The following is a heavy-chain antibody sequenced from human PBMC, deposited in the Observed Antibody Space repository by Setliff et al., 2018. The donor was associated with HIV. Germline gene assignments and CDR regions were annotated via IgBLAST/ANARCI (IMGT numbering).Heavy chain of an antibody. CDR3: ARFGVTPMTTRDY. V-gene: IGHV4-34*01. CDR2: IHHTGHI. D-gene: IGHD4-17*01. CDR1: GASFTDYY. J-gene: IGHJ4*02. Sequence: SETLSLTCAFYGASFTDYYWNWIRQPPGKGLEWIGEIHHTGHINYNPSFKSRVTMSLDMSTNQFSLKMASMTAADSAVYYCARFGVTPMTTRDYWGQGTQVTVS.